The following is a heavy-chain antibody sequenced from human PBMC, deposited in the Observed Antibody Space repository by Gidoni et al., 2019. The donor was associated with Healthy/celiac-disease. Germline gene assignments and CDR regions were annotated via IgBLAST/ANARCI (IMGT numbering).Heavy chain of an antibody. V-gene: IGHV4-4*07. CDR2: IYTSGST. D-gene: IGHD6-19*01. CDR3: ARVGSIAVAGTAVEYYFDY. J-gene: IGHJ4*02. CDR1: VGSISRSY. Sequence: QVQLQEAGPGLVKPSETLSLTCTVSVGSISRSYWSWIRQPAGKGLEWIGRIYTSGSTNYNPSLKSRVTMSVDTSKNQCSLKLSLVTAADTAVYYCARVGSIAVAGTAVEYYFDYWGQGTLVTVSS.